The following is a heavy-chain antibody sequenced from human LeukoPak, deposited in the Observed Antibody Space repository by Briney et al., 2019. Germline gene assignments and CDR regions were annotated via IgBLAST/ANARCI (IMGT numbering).Heavy chain of an antibody. CDR3: ARETPRGVTFGGVIDY. CDR2: IYYSGNT. J-gene: IGHJ4*02. D-gene: IGHD3-16*01. Sequence: SQTLSLTCTVSGASISSGGYYWSWIRQLPGKGLEWIGYIYYSGNTYYNPSLKSRVTISVDTSKNQFSLKLSSVTAADTAVYYCARETPRGVTFGGVIDYWGQGTLVTVSS. CDR1: GASISSGGYY. V-gene: IGHV4-31*03.